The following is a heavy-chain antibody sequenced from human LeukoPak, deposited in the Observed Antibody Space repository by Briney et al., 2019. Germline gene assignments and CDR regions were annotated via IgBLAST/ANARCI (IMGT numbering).Heavy chain of an antibody. CDR3: ARGRGPPNSNRDFYYYYYMDV. CDR1: GYTFTNYA. D-gene: IGHD6-13*01. J-gene: IGHJ6*03. Sequence: ASVKVSCKASGYTFTNYALHWVRQAPGQRFEWMGWINAANGHTKYSQEFPDRITITRDTFATTAYMELSNMSSEDMALYYCARGRGPPNSNRDFYYYYYMDVWGTGTTVTVSS. V-gene: IGHV1-3*03. CDR2: INAANGHT.